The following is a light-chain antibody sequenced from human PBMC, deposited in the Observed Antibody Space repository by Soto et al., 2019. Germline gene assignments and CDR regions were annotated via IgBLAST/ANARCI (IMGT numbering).Light chain of an antibody. CDR3: QQGYNTFWT. CDR1: QPIGTS. V-gene: IGKV1-39*01. Sequence: DIQMTQSPSSLSAFVGDSVTVTCRASQPIGTSLHWYQQKAGRAPKVLISAATKLQSGVPSRFSGSGSGTDFTLTITNLQPEDSATYFCQQGYNTFWTFGRGTKVDIK. J-gene: IGKJ1*01. CDR2: AAT.